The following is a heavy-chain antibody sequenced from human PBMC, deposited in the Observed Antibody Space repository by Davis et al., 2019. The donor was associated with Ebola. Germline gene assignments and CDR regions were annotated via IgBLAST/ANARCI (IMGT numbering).Heavy chain of an antibody. CDR3: ARLQGYWFDP. Sequence: GESLKISCAASGFTFSSYSMNWVRQAPGKGLEWVSSISSSSSYIYYADSVKGRFTISRDNAKNSLYLQMNSLRAEDTAVYYCARLQGYWFDPWGQGTLVTVSS. CDR2: ISSSSSYI. D-gene: IGHD2-15*01. J-gene: IGHJ5*02. V-gene: IGHV3-21*01. CDR1: GFTFSSYS.